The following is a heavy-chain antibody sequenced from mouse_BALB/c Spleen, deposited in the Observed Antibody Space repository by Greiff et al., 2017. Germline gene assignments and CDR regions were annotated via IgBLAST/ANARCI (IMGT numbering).Heavy chain of an antibody. CDR3: AMSMRYAMDY. D-gene: IGHD2-3*01. CDR2: IWSGGST. CDR1: GFSLTSYG. Sequence: VKLMESGPGLVQPSQSLSITCTVSGFSLTSYGVHWVRQSPGKGLEWLGVIWSGGSTDYNAAFISRLSISKDNSKSQVFFKMNSLQANDTAIYYCAMSMRYAMDYWGQGTSVTVSS. V-gene: IGHV2-2*02. J-gene: IGHJ4*01.